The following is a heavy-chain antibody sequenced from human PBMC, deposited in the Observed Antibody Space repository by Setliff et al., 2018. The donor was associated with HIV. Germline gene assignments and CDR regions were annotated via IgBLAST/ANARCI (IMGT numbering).Heavy chain of an antibody. Sequence: PSETLSLTCAVYGESFSYYFWSWVRQPPGKGLEWIGEINHSGSTNYNPSLKSPVTMSVDTSKNQYSLRLTSVTAADTAVYYCARASAERSAVRGLAIAFDIWGPGTRVTVSS. V-gene: IGHV4-34*09. CDR3: ARASAERSAVRGLAIAFDI. CDR1: GESFSYYF. CDR2: INHSGST. J-gene: IGHJ3*02. D-gene: IGHD3-10*01.